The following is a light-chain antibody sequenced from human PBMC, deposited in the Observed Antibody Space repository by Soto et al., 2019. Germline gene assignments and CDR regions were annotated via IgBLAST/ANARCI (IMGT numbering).Light chain of an antibody. V-gene: IGLV2-23*01. J-gene: IGLJ1*01. CDR1: SSDVGSYNL. Sequence: QSALTQPASVSGSPGQSITISCTGTSSDVGSYNLVSWYQQNPGKATKLIIYEGTKRPSGVSHRFSGSKSGNTASLTISGLQAEDEADYYCCSYAGSNTLYVFGTGTKLTVL. CDR2: EGT. CDR3: CSYAGSNTLYV.